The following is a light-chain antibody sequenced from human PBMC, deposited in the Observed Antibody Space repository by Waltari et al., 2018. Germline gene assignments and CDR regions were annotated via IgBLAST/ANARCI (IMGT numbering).Light chain of an antibody. Sequence: SYVLAQPHSVSVAPGETARITCGGSAISRKSVHWYQQKPGQAPRLVIYYDSARPSGIPERFSGSNSGNTSTLTISRVEAGDEADYYCQVWDNTSDHVFGTGTTVTVL. CDR3: QVWDNTSDHV. CDR1: AISRKS. V-gene: IGLV3-21*04. CDR2: YDS. J-gene: IGLJ1*01.